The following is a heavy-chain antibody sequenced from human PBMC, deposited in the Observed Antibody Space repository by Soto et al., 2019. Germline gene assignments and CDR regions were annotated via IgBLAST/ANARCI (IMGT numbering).Heavy chain of an antibody. Sequence: SEALSLPCTVSAASVSSYYWNWIRQPAVKVMEWIGRIYTGGSTNYNPSLKSRVTLSVDTSKNQFSLRLTSVTAADTAVYYCARASVGPPGGGSWTMPFDFWGHGTLVTV. CDR2: IYTGGST. J-gene: IGHJ4*03. CDR3: ARASVGPPGGGSWTMPFDF. D-gene: IGHD2-15*01. CDR1: AASVSSYY. V-gene: IGHV4-4*07.